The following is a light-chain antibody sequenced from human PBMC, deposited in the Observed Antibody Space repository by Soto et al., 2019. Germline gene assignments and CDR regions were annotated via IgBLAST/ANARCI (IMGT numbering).Light chain of an antibody. V-gene: IGKV1-39*01. CDR1: QSISSY. Sequence: DIQMTQSRSSLSASVGFRFTITCLASQSISSYLNWYQQKPGKAPKVLIYAASSLQRGVPSRFSGTRSGTDFTLTISSLQHEDFATYDGQQRYSTTLTFSGGTKVDIK. CDR3: QQRYSTTLT. J-gene: IGKJ4*01. CDR2: AAS.